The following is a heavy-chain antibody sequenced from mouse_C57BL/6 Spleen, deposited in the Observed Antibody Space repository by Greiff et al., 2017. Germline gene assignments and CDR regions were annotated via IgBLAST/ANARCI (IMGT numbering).Heavy chain of an antibody. J-gene: IGHJ2*01. Sequence: EVQGVESGGGLVQPGGSLKLSCAASGFTFSDYGMAWVRQAPRKGPEWVAFISNLAYSIYYADTVTGRFTIARENAKNTLYLEMSSLRSEDTAMYYCARHRDSSGVFDYWGQGTTLTVSS. CDR1: GFTFSDYG. V-gene: IGHV5-15*01. CDR2: ISNLAYSI. D-gene: IGHD3-2*02. CDR3: ARHRDSSGVFDY.